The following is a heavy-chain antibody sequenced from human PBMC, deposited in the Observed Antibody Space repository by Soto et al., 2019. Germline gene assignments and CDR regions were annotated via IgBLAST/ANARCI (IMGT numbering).Heavy chain of an antibody. CDR2: LNIAGTI. CDR1: GASISSFN. Sequence: ETLSLTCSVSGASISSFNWNWVRQPAGKGPEWVGRLNIAGTINYNPSLKSRITMSMDTSKNQISLHLRSVTAADTAIYYCARDRGEYTSSWFWYFSHWGHGTLVTVSS. J-gene: IGHJ2*01. D-gene: IGHD6-13*01. V-gene: IGHV4-4*07. CDR3: ARDRGEYTSSWFWYFSH.